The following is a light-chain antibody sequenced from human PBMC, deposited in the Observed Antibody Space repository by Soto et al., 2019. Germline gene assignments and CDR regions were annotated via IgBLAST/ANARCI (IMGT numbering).Light chain of an antibody. CDR2: DAY. J-gene: IGKJ1*01. V-gene: IGKV3-20*01. CDR3: QQYGSSPRT. Sequence: EIVLTQSPGTLSLSPGERATLSCRASQSFGGTSLAWYQQQPGQSPRLLIYDAYNRATGIPDRFSGSGSGTDFTLTISRLEPEDFAVYYCQQYGSSPRTFGQGTKVDIK. CDR1: QSFGGTS.